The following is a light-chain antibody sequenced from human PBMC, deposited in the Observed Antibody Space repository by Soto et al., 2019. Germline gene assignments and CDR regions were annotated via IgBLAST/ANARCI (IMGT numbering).Light chain of an antibody. V-gene: IGLV2-11*01. CDR3: CSFAGNYGVV. J-gene: IGLJ2*01. CDR1: SADVGAYNY. Sequence: QSALTQPRSVSGSPGQSVTFSCTGTSADVGAYNYVSWYQQHPGKAPKLLIYDVTTRPSGVPDRFSGSKSGNTASLTISGLQAEDEADYYCCSFAGNYGVVFGGGTKLTVL. CDR2: DVT.